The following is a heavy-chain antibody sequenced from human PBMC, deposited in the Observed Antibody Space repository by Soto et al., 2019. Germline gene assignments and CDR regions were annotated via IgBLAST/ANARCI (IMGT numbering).Heavy chain of an antibody. V-gene: IGHV4-61*08. CDR1: GGSISSGGYS. D-gene: IGHD2-15*01. CDR3: ARELGYCSGGSCRNWFDP. CDR2: IYYSGST. J-gene: IGHJ5*02. Sequence: SETLSLTCAVSGGSISSGGYSWSWIRQPPGKGLEWIGYIYYSGSTNYNHSLKSRVTISVDTSKNQFSLKLSSVTAADTAVYYCARELGYCSGGSCRNWFDPWGQGTLVTVSS.